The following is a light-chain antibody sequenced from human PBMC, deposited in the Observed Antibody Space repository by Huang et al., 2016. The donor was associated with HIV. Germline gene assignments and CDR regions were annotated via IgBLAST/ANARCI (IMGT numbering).Light chain of an antibody. CDR1: QSVNSY. CDR3: QQRKYWPPIT. CDR2: DAS. J-gene: IGKJ5*01. V-gene: IGKV3-11*01. Sequence: ETVLTQSPATLSLSPGERATLSCRASQSVNSYLAWYQQKHGQTPRLLIYDASNRATGSPARFSGSGSGTDFTLTISSLEPEDFAVYYCQQRKYWPPITFGQGTRLEIK.